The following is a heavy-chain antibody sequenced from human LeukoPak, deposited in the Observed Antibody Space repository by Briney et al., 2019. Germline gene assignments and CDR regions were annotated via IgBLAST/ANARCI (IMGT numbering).Heavy chain of an antibody. Sequence: GRSLRLSCAASGFTFSSYGMHWVRQAPGKGLEWVAVISYDGSNNYYADSVKGRFTISRDNSKNTLYLQMNSLRAEDTAVYYCARAKGIAAAVLDYWGQGTLVTVSS. CDR3: ARAKGIAAAVLDY. CDR1: GFTFSSYG. D-gene: IGHD6-13*01. J-gene: IGHJ4*02. V-gene: IGHV3-30*03. CDR2: ISYDGSNN.